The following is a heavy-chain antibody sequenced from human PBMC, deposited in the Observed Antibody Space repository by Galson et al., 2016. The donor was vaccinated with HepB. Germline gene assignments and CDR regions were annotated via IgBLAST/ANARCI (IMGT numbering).Heavy chain of an antibody. CDR3: ARGVPPLPGYSSSWYIEY. CDR1: GDSISGGHYY. Sequence: TLSLTCTVSGDSISGGHYYWTWIRQLPGKGLEWIGYIYYSGTTYHNPSLKGRVTISVDTSKNQFSLKLTSLTAADTAVYFCARGVPPLPGYSSSWYIEYWGQGSLVTVSS. CDR2: IYYSGTT. V-gene: IGHV4-31*03. D-gene: IGHD6-13*01. J-gene: IGHJ4*02.